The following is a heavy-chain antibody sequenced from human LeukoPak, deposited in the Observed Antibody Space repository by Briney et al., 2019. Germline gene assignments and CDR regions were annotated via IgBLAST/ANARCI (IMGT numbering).Heavy chain of an antibody. D-gene: IGHD2-15*01. Sequence: SETLSLTCTVSGGSISSYYWSWIRQPPGKGLEWIGYIYYSGSTNYSLSLKSRVTISVDTSKNQFSLKLSSVTAADTAVYYCARGWSKTYYFDYWGQGTLVTVSS. CDR3: ARGWSKTYYFDY. CDR2: IYYSGST. V-gene: IGHV4-59*01. J-gene: IGHJ4*02. CDR1: GGSISSYY.